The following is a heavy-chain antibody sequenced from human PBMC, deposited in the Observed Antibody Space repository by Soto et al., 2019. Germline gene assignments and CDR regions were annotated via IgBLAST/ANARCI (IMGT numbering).Heavy chain of an antibody. J-gene: IGHJ6*02. D-gene: IGHD2-15*01. V-gene: IGHV4-30-2*01. Sequence: QLQLQESGSGLVKPSQTLSLTCAVSGNSISSGGYSWNWIRQPPGKGLEWIGYIFHSGRTYYNPPXXXRXXISVDRSKNQFSLKLSSATAADTAVYYCARDRLLGGYGMDVWGQGTTVTVSS. CDR2: IFHSGRT. CDR3: ARDRLLGGYGMDV. CDR1: GNSISSGGYS.